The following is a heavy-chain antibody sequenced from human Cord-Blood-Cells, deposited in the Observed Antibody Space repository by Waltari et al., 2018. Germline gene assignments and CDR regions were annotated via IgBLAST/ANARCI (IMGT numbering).Heavy chain of an antibody. V-gene: IGHV4-34*01. CDR2: INHSGST. CDR1: GGSFSGYY. Sequence: QVQLQQWGAGLLKPSETLSLTCAVYGGSFSGYYWSWIRQPPGKGLEWIGEINHSGSTNYNPSLKSRVTISVDTSKNQFSLKLSSVTAADTAVYYCARVRRGLSFDYWGQGTLVTVSS. CDR3: ARVRRGLSFDY. D-gene: IGHD6-19*01. J-gene: IGHJ4*02.